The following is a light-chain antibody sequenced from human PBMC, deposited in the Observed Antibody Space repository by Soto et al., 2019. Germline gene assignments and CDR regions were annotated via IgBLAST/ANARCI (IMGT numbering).Light chain of an antibody. V-gene: IGLV1-47*01. J-gene: IGLJ3*02. Sequence: QSVLTQPPAASGTPGQRVTISCSGSSSTIGSNYVYWHQQFPGTAPRLLIYRSNQRPSGVPDRFSDSKSGTSASLAISGLRSEDEADYYCAAWDDSLSGWVFGGGTKLTVL. CDR1: SSTIGSNY. CDR3: AAWDDSLSGWV. CDR2: RSN.